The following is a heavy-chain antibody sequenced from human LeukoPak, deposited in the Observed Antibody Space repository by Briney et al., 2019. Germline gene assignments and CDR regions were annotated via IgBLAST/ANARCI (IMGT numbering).Heavy chain of an antibody. J-gene: IGHJ4*02. CDR2: ITGSGGST. CDR3: AKMEGFYYGSGSYSLDY. D-gene: IGHD3-10*01. CDR1: GFTFSSYA. V-gene: IGHV3-23*01. Sequence: PGGSLRLSCAASGFTFSSYAMIWVRQAPGKGLEWVSGITGSGGSTYYADSVKGRFTISRDNSKNTLYLQMSSLRAEDTAVYYCAKMEGFYYGSGSYSLDYWGRGTLVTVSS.